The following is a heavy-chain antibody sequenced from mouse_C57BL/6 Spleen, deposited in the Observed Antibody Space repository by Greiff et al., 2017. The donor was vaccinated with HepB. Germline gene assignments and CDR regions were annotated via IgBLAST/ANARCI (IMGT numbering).Heavy chain of an antibody. CDR2: ISNGGGST. CDR1: GFTFSDYY. D-gene: IGHD1-1*01. Sequence: DVKLQESGGGLVQPGGSLKLSCAASGFTFSDYYMYWVRQTPEKRLEWVAYISNGGGSTYYPDTVKGRFTISRDNAKNTLYLQMSRLKSEDTAMYYCARHYYGSSYYWYFDVWGTGTTVTVSS. J-gene: IGHJ1*03. CDR3: ARHYYGSSYYWYFDV. V-gene: IGHV5-12*01.